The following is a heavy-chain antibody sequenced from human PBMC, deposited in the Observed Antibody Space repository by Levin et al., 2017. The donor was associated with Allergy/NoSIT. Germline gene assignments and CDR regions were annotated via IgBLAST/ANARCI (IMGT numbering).Heavy chain of an antibody. D-gene: IGHD5-24*01. CDR3: ASGAADAYHMDV. J-gene: IGHJ6*03. CDR2: LYYSGTT. CDR1: GDSIISTSYY. V-gene: IGHV4-39*01. Sequence: SETLSLTCTVSGDSIISTSYYWGWIRQSPGKGLEWIGTLYYSGTTYYKPSLWSRVTISVDTSKNQFSLRMTSLTAADPAVYYCASGAADAYHMDVWGTGTTVTVSS.